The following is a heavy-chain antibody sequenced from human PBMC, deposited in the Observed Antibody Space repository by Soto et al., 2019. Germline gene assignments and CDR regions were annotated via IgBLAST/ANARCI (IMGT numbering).Heavy chain of an antibody. CDR3: ARDESVVVGATPAYYFDY. J-gene: IGHJ4*02. CDR2: ISSSSSYI. Sequence: EVQLVESGGGLVKPGGSLRLSCAASGFTFSSYSMNWVRQAPGKGLEWVSSISSSSSYIYYADSVKGRFTISRDNAKNSLYLQMNSLRAEDTAVYYCARDESVVVGATPAYYFDYWGQGTLVTVSS. V-gene: IGHV3-21*01. D-gene: IGHD2-15*01. CDR1: GFTFSSYS.